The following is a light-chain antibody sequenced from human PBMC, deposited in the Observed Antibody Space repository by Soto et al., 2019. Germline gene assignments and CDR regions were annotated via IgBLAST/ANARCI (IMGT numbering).Light chain of an antibody. CDR3: GTWDSSLSAGGI. V-gene: IGLV1-51*02. J-gene: IGLJ1*01. Sequence: QSVLTQPPSVSAAPGQTVTISCSGSSSNIGKNFVSWYQQLPGTAPQLLIYENNKRPSGIPDRFSGSKSGTSATLGITGLQTGVEADYYCGTWDSSLSAGGIFGTGTKVTVL. CDR2: ENN. CDR1: SSNIGKNF.